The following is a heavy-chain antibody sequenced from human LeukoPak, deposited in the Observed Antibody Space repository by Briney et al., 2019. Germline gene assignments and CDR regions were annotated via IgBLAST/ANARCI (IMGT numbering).Heavy chain of an antibody. D-gene: IGHD2-2*02. J-gene: IGHJ6*04. CDR2: INAGNGNT. CDR1: GYTFTSYA. V-gene: IGHV1-3*01. CDR3: AREGLVVPAAIYYGMDV. Sequence: ASVKVSCKASGYTFTSYAMHWVRQAPGQRLAWMGWINAGNGNTKYSQKFQGRVTITRDTSASTAYMELSSLRSEDTAVYYCAREGLVVPAAIYYGMDVWGKGTTVTVSS.